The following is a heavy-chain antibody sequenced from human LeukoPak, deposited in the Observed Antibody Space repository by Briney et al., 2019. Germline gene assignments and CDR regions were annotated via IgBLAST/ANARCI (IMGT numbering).Heavy chain of an antibody. CDR2: ISAYNGNT. D-gene: IGHD6-19*01. Sequence: ASVKVSRKASGYTFNNYGISWVRQAPGQGLEWMGWISAYNGNTNYAQKFQGRITMTTDTSTSTAYMELRSLRSDDTAVYYCARDLKMGYSSGRYSWGTGSSNDYWGQGTLVSVSS. CDR3: ARDLKMGYSSGRYSWGTGSSNDY. V-gene: IGHV1-18*01. CDR1: GYTFNNYG. J-gene: IGHJ4*02.